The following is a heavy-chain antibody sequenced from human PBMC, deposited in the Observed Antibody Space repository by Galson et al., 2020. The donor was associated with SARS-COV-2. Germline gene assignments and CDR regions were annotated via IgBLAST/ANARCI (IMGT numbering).Heavy chain of an antibody. D-gene: IGHD3-10*01. V-gene: IGHV3-30*01. CDR3: ARSGSGSYYNWFDP. J-gene: IGHJ5*02. CDR1: GFTFSSYA. Sequence: GESLKISCEASGFTFSSYAMHWVRQAPGKGPEWVAVTSYDGSNKYYADSVKGRFTISRDNSKNTLYLQMNSLRTEDTAIYYCARSGSGSYYNWFDPWGQGTLVIVSS. CDR2: TSYDGSNK.